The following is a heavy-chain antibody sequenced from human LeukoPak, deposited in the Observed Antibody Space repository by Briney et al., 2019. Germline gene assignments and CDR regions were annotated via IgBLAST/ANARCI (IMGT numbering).Heavy chain of an antibody. CDR3: ARGLGIAAAGTVRY. CDR2: ISSSSSYI. J-gene: IGHJ4*02. V-gene: IGHV3-21*01. Sequence: GGSLRLSCAASGFTFSSYSMNWVRQAPGKGLEWVSSISSSSSYIYHADSVKGRFTISRDNAKNSLYLQMNSLRAEDTAVYYCARGLGIAAAGTVRYWGQGTLVTVSS. CDR1: GFTFSSYS. D-gene: IGHD6-13*01.